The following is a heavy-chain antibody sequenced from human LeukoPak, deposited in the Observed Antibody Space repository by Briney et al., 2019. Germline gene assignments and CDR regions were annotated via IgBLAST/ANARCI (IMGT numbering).Heavy chain of an antibody. CDR1: GFTVSSNY. V-gene: IGHV3-53*03. CDR2: IYSDGST. J-gene: IGHJ4*02. Sequence: PGGSLRLSCAASGFTVSSNYMTWVRQAPGEGLEWLSVIYSDGSTYYADSVKGRFTILRDNSKNTLYLQMNSLRAEDTAVYYCARAPNGVNTSGGFWGPGTLVTVSS. CDR3: ARAPNGVNTSGGF. D-gene: IGHD3-10*01.